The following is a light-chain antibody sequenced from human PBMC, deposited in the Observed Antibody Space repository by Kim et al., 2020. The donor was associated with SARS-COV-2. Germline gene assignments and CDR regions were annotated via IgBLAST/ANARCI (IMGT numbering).Light chain of an antibody. CDR1: QSVGFN. V-gene: IGKV3-15*01. J-gene: IGKJ1*01. CDR3: QQYNEWPPWT. Sequence: SPGESATLSCRTSQSVGFNLAWYQQRPGQAPRLLMHSASTRPTGVPVRFSGSGSGTEFTLTITDLQSEDFAVYHCQQYNEWPPWTFGQGTKVDIK. CDR2: SAS.